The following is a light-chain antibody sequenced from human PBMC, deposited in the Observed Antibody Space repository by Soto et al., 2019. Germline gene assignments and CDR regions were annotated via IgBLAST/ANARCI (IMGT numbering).Light chain of an antibody. Sequence: QSALTQPASVSGSPGQSITISCTGTSSDVGSYNLLSWFQQHPGKAPQLMIYEVSKRPSGVSNRFSGSKSGNTASLTISGLQAEDEADYFCCSYAGTSWVFGGGTKVTVL. CDR2: EVS. V-gene: IGLV2-23*02. CDR1: SSDVGSYNL. J-gene: IGLJ3*02. CDR3: CSYAGTSWV.